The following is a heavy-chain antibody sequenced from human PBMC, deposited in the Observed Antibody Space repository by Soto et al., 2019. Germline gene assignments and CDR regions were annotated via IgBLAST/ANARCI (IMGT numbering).Heavy chain of an antibody. V-gene: IGHV3-30-3*01. J-gene: IGHJ6*02. D-gene: IGHD2-21*01. Sequence: GGSLRLSCAASGFTFNYFAIHWVRQPPGKGLEWVAVISDDGTKKNYADSVKGRFTISRDNSKNTLTLQMDGLREEDTAVYYCAGDRGNLRAPISEYSYYAMDVWGQGTTVTVSS. CDR2: ISDDGTKK. CDR3: AGDRGNLRAPISEYSYYAMDV. CDR1: GFTFNYFA.